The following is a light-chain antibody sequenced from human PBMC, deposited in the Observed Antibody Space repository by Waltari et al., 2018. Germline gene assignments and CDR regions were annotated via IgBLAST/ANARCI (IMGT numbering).Light chain of an antibody. CDR1: QSLSSSD. CDR2: GAS. V-gene: IGKV3-20*01. CDR3: QQYGSSPYT. J-gene: IGKJ2*01. Sequence: EIVLTQSPGSLSLSPGERATLSCRASQSLSSSDLAWYQQKPGQAPRLLIYGASSRATGIPERFSGSGSETDFTLTISRLEPEDFAVYSCQQYGSSPYTFGQGTKLEIK.